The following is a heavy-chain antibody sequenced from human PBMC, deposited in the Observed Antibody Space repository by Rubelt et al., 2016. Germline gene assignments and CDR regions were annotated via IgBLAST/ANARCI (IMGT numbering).Heavy chain of an antibody. CDR3: VRIRGDYGMDV. D-gene: IGHD4-17*01. J-gene: IGHJ6*02. CDR2: ISSSSGNI. V-gene: IGHV3-48*02. CDR1: GFTLGGHA. Sequence: QPGGSLSLSCEASGFTLGGHAMNWVRQVPGKGLEWISYISSSSGNIWYADSVKGRFTVSRDNAKNSLSLQMNSLRDADTAVYYCVRIRGDYGMDVWGQGTTVTVSS.